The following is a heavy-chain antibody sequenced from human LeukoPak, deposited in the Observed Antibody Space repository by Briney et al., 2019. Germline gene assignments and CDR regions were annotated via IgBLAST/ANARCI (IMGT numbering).Heavy chain of an antibody. CDR1: GGSISSYY. CDR3: ATLWLRGLVAFDI. D-gene: IGHD5-18*01. J-gene: IGHJ3*02. V-gene: IGHV4-34*01. Sequence: KTSETLSLTCTVSGGSISSYYWSWIRQPPGKGLEWIGEINHSGSTNYNPSLKSRVTISVDTSKNQFSLKLSSVTAADTAVYYCATLWLRGLVAFDIWGQGTMVTVSS. CDR2: INHSGST.